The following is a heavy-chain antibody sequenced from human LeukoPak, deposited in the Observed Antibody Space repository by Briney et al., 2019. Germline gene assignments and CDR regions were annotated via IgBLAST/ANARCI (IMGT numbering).Heavy chain of an antibody. CDR3: ARDGHCSGGACYPFGFDI. D-gene: IGHD2-15*01. J-gene: IGHJ3*02. CDR1: GGTFSSYA. Sequence: WASVNVSCKASGGTFSSYAITWVRQPPPEGHEWVGGVIPIFGTANYAQKFQGRVTITADESTSTAYMELSSLKAEDTAVYYCARDGHCSGGACYPFGFDIWGQGTMVTVSS. V-gene: IGHV1-69*13. CDR2: VIPIFGTA.